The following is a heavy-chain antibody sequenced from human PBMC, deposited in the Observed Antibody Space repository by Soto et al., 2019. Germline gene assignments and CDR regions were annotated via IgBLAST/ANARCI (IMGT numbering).Heavy chain of an antibody. CDR2: ISAYNGNT. CDR3: ARQSTEDYYYYYYMDV. CDR1: GYTFTSYG. D-gene: IGHD2-2*01. J-gene: IGHJ6*03. V-gene: IGHV1-18*01. Sequence: ASVKVSCKASGYTFTSYGISWVRQAPGQGLEWMGWISAYNGNTNYAQKLQGRVTMTTDTSTSTAYMELRSLRSDDTAVYYCARQSTEDYYYYYYMDVWGKGTTVTVSS.